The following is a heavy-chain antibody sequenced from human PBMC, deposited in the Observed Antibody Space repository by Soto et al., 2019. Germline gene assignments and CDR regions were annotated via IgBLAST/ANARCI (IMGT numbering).Heavy chain of an antibody. CDR2: IYYSGST. J-gene: IGHJ5*02. V-gene: IGHV4-59*01. CDR3: ARAVRYFDWLSYNWFDP. Sequence: SETLSLTCTVSGCSISSYYWSWIRQRPGKGLEWIGYIYYSGSTNYNPSLKSRVTISVDTSKNQFSLKLSSVTAADTAVYYCARAVRYFDWLSYNWFDPWGQGTLVTVSS. D-gene: IGHD3-9*01. CDR1: GCSISSYY.